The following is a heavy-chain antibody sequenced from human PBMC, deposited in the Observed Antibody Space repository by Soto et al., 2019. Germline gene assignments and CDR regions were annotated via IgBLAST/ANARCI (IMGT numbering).Heavy chain of an antibody. V-gene: IGHV3-23*01. Sequence: GGSLRLSCAASGFTFSSYSMSWVRQAPGKGLEWVSAISGSGGASYYADSVKGRFTISRDNSKNTVYPQMNSLTAEDTAVYFCANAYCSSTSCRAEYLQHWGQGTLVTVSS. CDR2: ISGSGGAS. D-gene: IGHD2-2*01. CDR3: ANAYCSSTSCRAEYLQH. CDR1: GFTFSSYS. J-gene: IGHJ1*01.